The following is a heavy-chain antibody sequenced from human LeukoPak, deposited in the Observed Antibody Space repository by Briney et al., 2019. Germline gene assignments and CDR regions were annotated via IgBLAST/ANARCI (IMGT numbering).Heavy chain of an antibody. CDR3: ARDLGQYYDTSDNWFDP. D-gene: IGHD3-22*01. J-gene: IGHJ5*02. Sequence: GGSLRLSCAASGFTFNNYAMSWVHQAPGKGLEWVSDISGSGGNTYYAASVKGRFTISRDNAKNTLNLQMNSLRAEDTAVYYCARDLGQYYDTSDNWFDPWGQGTLVTVSS. CDR1: GFTFNNYA. CDR2: ISGSGGNT. V-gene: IGHV3-23*01.